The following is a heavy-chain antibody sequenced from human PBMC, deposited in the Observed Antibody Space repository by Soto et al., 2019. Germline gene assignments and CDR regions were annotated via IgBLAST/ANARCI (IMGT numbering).Heavy chain of an antibody. V-gene: IGHV1-18*01. Sequence: ASVKVSCKASGYTFTSYGISWVRQAPGQRLEWMGWISAYNGNTNYAQKLQGRVTMTTDTSTSTAYMELRSLRSDDTAVYYCARPYYDILTGYYGGGDYGMDVWGPGPRFTVS. J-gene: IGHJ6*02. D-gene: IGHD3-9*01. CDR3: ARPYYDILTGYYGGGDYGMDV. CDR1: GYTFTSYG. CDR2: ISAYNGNT.